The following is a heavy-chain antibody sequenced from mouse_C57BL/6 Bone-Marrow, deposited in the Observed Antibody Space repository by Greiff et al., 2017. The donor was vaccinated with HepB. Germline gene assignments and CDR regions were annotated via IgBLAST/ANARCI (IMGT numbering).Heavy chain of an antibody. CDR3: ARQLRLRGGGPYAMDY. J-gene: IGHJ4*01. D-gene: IGHD3-2*02. V-gene: IGHV5-2*01. CDR2: INSDGGST. CDR1: EYEFPSHD. Sequence: EVQRVESGGGLVQPGESLKLSCESNEYEFPSHDMSWVRKTPEKRLELVAAINSDGGSTYYPDTMERRFIISRDNTKKTLYLQMSSLRSEDTALYYCARQLRLRGGGPYAMDYWGQGTSVTVSS.